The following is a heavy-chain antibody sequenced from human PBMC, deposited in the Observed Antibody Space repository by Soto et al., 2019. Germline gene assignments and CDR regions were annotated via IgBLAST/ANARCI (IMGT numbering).Heavy chain of an antibody. V-gene: IGHV3-30-3*01. D-gene: IGHD6-6*01. CDR3: ARGSAARNGMDV. CDR1: RFSFRTYA. J-gene: IGHJ6*02. Sequence: GGSLRLSCAASRFSFRTYALHWVRQAPGKGLEWVAAISSGGTTQFYGDSVQGRFTISRDNSKNTLYLQMNSLRAEDTAVYYCARGSAARNGMDVWGQGTTVTVSS. CDR2: ISSGGTTQ.